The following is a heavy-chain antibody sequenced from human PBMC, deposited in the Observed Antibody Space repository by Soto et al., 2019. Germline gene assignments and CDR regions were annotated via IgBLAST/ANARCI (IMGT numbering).Heavy chain of an antibody. J-gene: IGHJ6*04. V-gene: IGHV1-3*01. D-gene: IGHD2-15*01. Sequence: QVQLVQSGAEVKKPGASVKLSCKASGYTFSSFAMHWVRQAPGQGLEWVGWINAGNGNTKSSQKFQDRLTITRDTSARKVYRDLRSLSSENTAVYYCGGGGNIVVVVANYGMDVGGKGPTVTVSS. CDR2: INAGNGNT. CDR3: GGGGNIVVVVANYGMDV. CDR1: GYTFSSFA.